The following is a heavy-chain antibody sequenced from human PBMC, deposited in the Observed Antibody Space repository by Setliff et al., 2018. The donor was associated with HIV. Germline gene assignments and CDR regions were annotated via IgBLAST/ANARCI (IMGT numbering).Heavy chain of an antibody. V-gene: IGHV1-69*10. CDR1: GYTFTSYG. D-gene: IGHD3-22*01. Sequence: SVKVSCKTSGYTFTSYGISWVRQAPGQAFEWMGGIIPMVSLPNFAQSFLGRLTITANRSTTTAYMELNNVKFEDTAVYYCARARTDYYDRGRRSHYYIDVWARGATVTVSS. J-gene: IGHJ6*03. CDR3: ARARTDYYDRGRRSHYYIDV. CDR2: IIPMVSLP.